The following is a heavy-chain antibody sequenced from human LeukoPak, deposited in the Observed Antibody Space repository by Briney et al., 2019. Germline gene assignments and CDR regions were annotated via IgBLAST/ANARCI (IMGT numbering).Heavy chain of an antibody. V-gene: IGHV1-69*13. D-gene: IGHD4-17*01. CDR2: IIPIFGTA. J-gene: IGHJ6*03. CDR3: ARVVGTTVTTDYYYYYMDV. CDR1: GGTFSSYA. Sequence: SVKVSCKASGGTFSSYAISWVGQAPGQGLEWMGGIIPIFGTANYAQKFQGRVTITADESTSTAYMELSSLRSEDTAVYYCARVVGTTVTTDYYYYYMDVWGKGTTVTISS.